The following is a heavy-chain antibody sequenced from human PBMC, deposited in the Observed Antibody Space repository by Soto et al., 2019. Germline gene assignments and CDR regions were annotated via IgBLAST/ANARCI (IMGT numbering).Heavy chain of an antibody. CDR2: ITGSGGNK. D-gene: IGHD3-10*01. CDR3: ANHGGDY. CDR1: GFTFSSYG. J-gene: IGHJ4*02. Sequence: PGGSLRLSCAASGFTFSSYGMHWVRQAPGKGLEWVAVITGSGGNKYYADSVKGRFTISRDNSKNTLYLQMNSLRAEDMAVYYCANHGGDYWGQGTLVTVSS. V-gene: IGHV3-30*18.